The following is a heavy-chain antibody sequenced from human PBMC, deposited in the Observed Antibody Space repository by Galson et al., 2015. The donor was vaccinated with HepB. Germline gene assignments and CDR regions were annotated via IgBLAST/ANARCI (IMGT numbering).Heavy chain of an antibody. J-gene: IGHJ6*02. CDR3: ARNGPGIAVALGGGMDV. Sequence: SVKVSCKASGYTFTSYYMHWVRQAPGQGLEWMGIINPSGGSTSYAQKLQGRVTMTRDTSTSTVYMELSSLRSEDTAVYYCARNGPGIAVALGGGMDVWGQGTTVTVSS. CDR1: GYTFTSYY. D-gene: IGHD6-19*01. V-gene: IGHV1-46*04. CDR2: INPSGGST.